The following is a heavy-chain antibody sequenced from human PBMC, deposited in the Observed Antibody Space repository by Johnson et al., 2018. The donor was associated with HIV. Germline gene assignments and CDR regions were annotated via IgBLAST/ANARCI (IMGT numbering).Heavy chain of an antibody. D-gene: IGHD3-22*01. CDR2: ISGSGGST. CDR3: ATAGNYDDDAFDI. V-gene: IGHV3-23*04. Sequence: VQLVESGGGVVQPGTSLRLSCVPSGFTFSSYAMTWVRQAPGKGLEWVSTISGSGGSTYYADSVKARFTISSDNAKNTLYLQMNSLRAEDTAVYYCATAGNYDDDAFDIWGQGTMVTVSS. CDR1: GFTFSSYA. J-gene: IGHJ3*02.